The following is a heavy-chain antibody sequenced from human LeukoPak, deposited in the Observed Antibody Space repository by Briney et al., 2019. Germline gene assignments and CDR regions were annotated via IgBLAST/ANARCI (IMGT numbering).Heavy chain of an antibody. CDR3: AKDSRIVATILDY. D-gene: IGHD5-12*01. J-gene: IGHJ4*02. CDR1: GLRFSVNW. V-gene: IGHV3-7*03. Sequence: GGSLRLSCVTSGLRFSVNWLSWVRQAPGKGLEWVANMKYDGSEEYYVDSVKGRFTISRDNAKNSLYLQMNSLRAEDTALYYCAKDSRIVATILDYWGQGTLVTVSS. CDR2: MKYDGSEE.